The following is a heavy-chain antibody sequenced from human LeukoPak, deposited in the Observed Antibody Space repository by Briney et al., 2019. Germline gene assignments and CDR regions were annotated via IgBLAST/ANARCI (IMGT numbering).Heavy chain of an antibody. CDR1: GWSFNDYY. CDR3: ARGQVPAARGYNWFDP. CDR2: INARGDT. V-gene: IGHV4-34*01. J-gene: IGHJ5*02. Sequence: WETLPLTCAVYGWSFNDYYWNWIRQPPGKGLEWIGEINARGDTNYNPSLKSRVTISVDTSKKQFSLRLTSMIAADTALYYCARGQVPAARGYNWFDPWGQGTLVTVSS. D-gene: IGHD2-2*01.